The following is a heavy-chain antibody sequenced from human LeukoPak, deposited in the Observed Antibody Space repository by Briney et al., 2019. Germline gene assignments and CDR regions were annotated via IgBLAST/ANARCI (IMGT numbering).Heavy chain of an antibody. CDR1: GFTVSSNY. CDR2: IYSGGST. Sequence: GGSLRLSCAASGFTVSSNYMSWVRQAPGKGLEWVSVIYSGGSTYYADSVKGRLTVSRDNSKNTLFLQMNSLRAEDTAVYYCARGSSDYGDYALGYWGQGTLVTVSS. D-gene: IGHD4-17*01. J-gene: IGHJ4*02. V-gene: IGHV3-53*01. CDR3: ARGSSDYGDYALGY.